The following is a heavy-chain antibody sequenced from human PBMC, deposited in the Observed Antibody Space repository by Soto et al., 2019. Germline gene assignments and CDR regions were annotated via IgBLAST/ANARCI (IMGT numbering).Heavy chain of an antibody. CDR1: GFTFSRYA. Sequence: PGGSLRLSCAASGFTFSRYAMTWVRQAPGKGLEWVSVISGSGGNTYCADSVKGRFTISRDNSKNTLYLQMNSLRAEDTAIYYCAKDNEIDMVRGIIDYWGQGTLVTVSS. J-gene: IGHJ4*02. V-gene: IGHV3-23*01. CDR3: AKDNEIDMVRGIIDY. D-gene: IGHD3-10*01. CDR2: ISGSGGNT.